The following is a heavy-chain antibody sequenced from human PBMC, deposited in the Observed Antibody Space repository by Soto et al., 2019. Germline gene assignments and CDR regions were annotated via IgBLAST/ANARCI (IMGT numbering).Heavy chain of an antibody. CDR2: INHSGST. D-gene: IGHD2-2*01. Sequence: SESLSLTCAVYGGSFSGYYWSWIRQPPGKGLEWIGEINHSGSTNYNPSLKSRVTISVDTSKNQFSLKLSSVTAADTAVYYCARGPVVVPATIVMDVWGKGTTVTVSS. CDR1: GGSFSGYY. V-gene: IGHV4-34*01. CDR3: ARGPVVVPATIVMDV. J-gene: IGHJ6*03.